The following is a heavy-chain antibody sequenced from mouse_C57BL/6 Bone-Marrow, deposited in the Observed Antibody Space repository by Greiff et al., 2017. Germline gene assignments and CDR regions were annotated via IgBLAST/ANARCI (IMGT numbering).Heavy chain of an antibody. Sequence: EVKLMESGAELVRPGASVKLSCTASGFNIKDDYMHWVKQRPEQGLEWIGWIDPENGDTEYASKFQGKATITADTSSNTAYLQLSSLTSEDTAVXYCTTWWFPWCAYWGQGTLVSVSA. V-gene: IGHV14-4*01. CDR3: TTWWFPWCAY. D-gene: IGHD1-1*02. J-gene: IGHJ3*01. CDR1: GFNIKDDY. CDR2: IDPENGDT.